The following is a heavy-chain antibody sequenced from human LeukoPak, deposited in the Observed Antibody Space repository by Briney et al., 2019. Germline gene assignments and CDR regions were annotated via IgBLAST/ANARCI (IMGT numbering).Heavy chain of an antibody. CDR1: GYTYTNYG. CDR3: AREMYYGMDV. Sequence: ASVKVSCKASGYTYTNYGISRVRQAPGQGLEWMGWISGYNGNTNYAQKLQGRVTMTTDTSTSTAYMELRSLRSDDTAVYYCAREMYYGMDVWGQGTTVTVSS. CDR2: ISGYNGNT. J-gene: IGHJ6*02. V-gene: IGHV1-18*01.